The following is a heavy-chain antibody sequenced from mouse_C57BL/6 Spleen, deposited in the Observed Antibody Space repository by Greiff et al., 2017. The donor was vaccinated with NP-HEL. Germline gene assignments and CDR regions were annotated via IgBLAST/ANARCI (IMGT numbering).Heavy chain of an antibody. Sequence: EVMLVESGGGLVQPGGSLKLSCAASGFTFSDYYMYWVRQTPEKRLEWVAYISNGGGSTYYPDTVKGRFTISRDNAKNTLYLQMSRLKSEDTAMYYCARQDWDSSWFAYWGQGTLVTVSA. CDR2: ISNGGGST. CDR1: GFTFSDYY. V-gene: IGHV5-12*01. D-gene: IGHD4-1*01. CDR3: ARQDWDSSWFAY. J-gene: IGHJ3*01.